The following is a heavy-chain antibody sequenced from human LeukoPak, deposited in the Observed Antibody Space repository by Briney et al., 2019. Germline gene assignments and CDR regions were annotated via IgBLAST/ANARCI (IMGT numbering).Heavy chain of an antibody. CDR1: GYTFTGYY. V-gene: IGHV1-2*02. CDR3: ARLTYYDLWSGYNYAVYI. Sequence: ASAKVSCKASGYTFTGYYMHWVRQAPGQGLEWMGWINPSSGGTNYAQKFQGRVTMTSETSISTAYMELSRLRSDDTAVYYSARLTYYDLWSGYNYAVYICGQGTMGSVSS. J-gene: IGHJ3*02. D-gene: IGHD3-3*01. CDR2: INPSSGGT.